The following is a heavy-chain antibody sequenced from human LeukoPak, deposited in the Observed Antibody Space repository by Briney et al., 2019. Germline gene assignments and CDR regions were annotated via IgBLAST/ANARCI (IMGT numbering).Heavy chain of an antibody. D-gene: IGHD3-10*01. CDR1: GGSISSSNYY. J-gene: IGHJ6*03. CDR2: IKPSGRT. V-gene: IGHV4-39*02. CDR3: ARRDYLDHFYYIDV. Sequence: SETLSLTCTVSGGSISSSNYYWGWIRQPPGKCLEWIGEIKPSGRTNYNPSLESRVTISVDTSKNHFSLKLSSVTAADTAVYYCARRDYLDHFYYIDVWDKGNTVTVSS.